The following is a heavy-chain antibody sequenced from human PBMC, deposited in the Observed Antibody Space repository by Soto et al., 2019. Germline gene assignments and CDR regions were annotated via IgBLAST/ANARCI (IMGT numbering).Heavy chain of an antibody. CDR2: IYYSGST. D-gene: IGHD1-7*01. CDR1: GGSISSSSYY. V-gene: IGHV4-39*01. CDR3: ARLNAGTTYYYYGMDV. J-gene: IGHJ6*02. Sequence: SETLSLRCTGSGGSISSSSYYGGWIRQPPGKGLEWIGSIYYSGSTYYNPSLKSRVTISVDTSKNQFSLKLSSVTAADTALYYCARLNAGTTYYYYGMDVWGQGTTVT.